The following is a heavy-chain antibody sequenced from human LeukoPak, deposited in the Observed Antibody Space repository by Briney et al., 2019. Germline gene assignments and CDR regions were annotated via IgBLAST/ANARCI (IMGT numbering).Heavy chain of an antibody. J-gene: IGHJ4*02. CDR2: IYHSGST. D-gene: IGHD1-1*01. CDR1: GYSISSGYY. CDR3: ARDHDPGDY. V-gene: IGHV4-38-2*02. Sequence: SETLSLTCTVSGYSISSGYYWGWIRQPPGKGLEWIGSIYHSGSTYYNPSLKSRVTISVDTSKNQFSLKLSSVTAADTAVYYCARDHDPGDYWGQGTLVTVSS.